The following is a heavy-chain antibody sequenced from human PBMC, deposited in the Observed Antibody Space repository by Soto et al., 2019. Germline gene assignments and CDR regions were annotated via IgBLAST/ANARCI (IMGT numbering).Heavy chain of an antibody. CDR3: ARVRYSYGYSEP. CDR2: ISAYNGNT. J-gene: IGHJ4*02. CDR1: GYTFTSYG. Sequence: ASVKVSCKASGYTFTSYGISWVRQAPGQGLEWMGWISAYNGNTNYAQRLQGRVTMTTDTSTSTAYMELRSLRSDDTAVYYCARVRYSYGYSEPWGQGTLVTVSS. V-gene: IGHV1-18*04. D-gene: IGHD5-18*01.